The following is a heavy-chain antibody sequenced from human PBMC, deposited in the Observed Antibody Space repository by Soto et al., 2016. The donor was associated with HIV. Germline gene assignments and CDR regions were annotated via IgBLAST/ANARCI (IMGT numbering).Heavy chain of an antibody. CDR2: ISNDGTNI. CDR1: GFTLSSYW. J-gene: IGHJ4*02. V-gene: IGHV3-74*01. Sequence: EVQVVESGGGLAQPGGSLKLSCTVSGFTLSSYWMHWVRQAPGKGLVWVSRISNDGTNINYADSVKGRFTISRDNAKNTLYLQMSALRTEDTALYYCVGFRGGRGYSGYEWFVDYWGQGTLVTVSS. D-gene: IGHD5-12*01. CDR3: VGFRGGRGYSGYEWFVDY.